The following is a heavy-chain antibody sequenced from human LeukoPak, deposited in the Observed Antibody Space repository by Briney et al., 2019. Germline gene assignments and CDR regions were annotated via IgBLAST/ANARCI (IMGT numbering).Heavy chain of an antibody. CDR2: IYDSRST. CDR3: ARGGAAAGNFVY. J-gene: IGHJ4*02. V-gene: IGHV4-31*03. Sequence: SETRSLTCTVAGRSISIGGYDWNWIRQHPWKGLEWSGYIYDSRSTYYNPSLKSRCTISLDTSKNQFSMKLSSVTAADTAVYYCARGGAAAGNFVYWGQGTLVTVSS. D-gene: IGHD6-13*01. CDR1: GRSISIGGYD.